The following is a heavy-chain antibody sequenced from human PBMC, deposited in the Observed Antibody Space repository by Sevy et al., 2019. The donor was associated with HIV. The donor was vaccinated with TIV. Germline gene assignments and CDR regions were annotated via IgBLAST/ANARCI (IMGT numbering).Heavy chain of an antibody. Sequence: GGSLRLSCAASGVTFSSYSMNWVRQAPGKGLEWVSSISSSSSYIYYAYSVKGRFTISRDNAKNSLYLQMNSLSAEDTAVYYCARDLTRYSSSWYMGYWGQGTLVTVSS. CDR1: GVTFSSYS. CDR2: ISSSSSYI. J-gene: IGHJ4*02. CDR3: ARDLTRYSSSWYMGY. D-gene: IGHD6-13*01. V-gene: IGHV3-21*01.